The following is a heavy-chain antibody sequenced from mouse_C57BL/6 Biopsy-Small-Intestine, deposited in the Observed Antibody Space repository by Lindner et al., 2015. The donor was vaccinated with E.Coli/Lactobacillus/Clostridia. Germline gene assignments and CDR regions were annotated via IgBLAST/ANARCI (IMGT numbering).Heavy chain of an antibody. V-gene: IGHV14-4*01. Sequence: EVQLQESGAELVRPGASVKLSCTASGFNIKDDYMHWVKQRPEQGLEWIGWIDPENGDTEYASKFQGKATITADTSSNTAYLQLSSLTSEDTAVYYCTTWGAAQVYFDYWGQGTTLTVSS. D-gene: IGHD3-2*02. J-gene: IGHJ2*01. CDR3: TTWGAAQVYFDY. CDR2: IDPENGDT. CDR1: GFNIKDDY.